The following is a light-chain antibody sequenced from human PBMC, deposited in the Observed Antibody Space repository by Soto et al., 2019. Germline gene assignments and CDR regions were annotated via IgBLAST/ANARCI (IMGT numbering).Light chain of an antibody. CDR2: DVS. CDR1: SSDVGGYNY. J-gene: IGLJ1*01. V-gene: IGLV2-14*01. CDR3: SSYTSSSTIYV. Sequence: ALTQPASVSGSPGQSITISCTGTSSDVGGYNYVSWYQQHPGKAPKLMIYDVSNRPSGVSNRFSGSKSGNTASLTISGLQAEDEADYYCSSYTSSSTIYVFGTGTKVTVL.